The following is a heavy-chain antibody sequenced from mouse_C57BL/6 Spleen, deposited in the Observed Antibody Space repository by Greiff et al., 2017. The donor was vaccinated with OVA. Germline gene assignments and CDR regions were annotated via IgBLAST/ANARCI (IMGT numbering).Heavy chain of an antibody. D-gene: IGHD1-2*01. CDR3: ARNSPITTGSTWCFDV. CDR1: GYTFTSYW. J-gene: IGHJ1*03. Sequence: QVQLQQPGAELVKPGASVKLSCKASGYTFTSYWMHWVKQRPGQGLEWIGMIHPNSGSTNYNEKFKSKATLTVDNASSTAYMQLSSLTSEDSAVYDCARNSPITTGSTWCFDVWGTGTTVTGSS. V-gene: IGHV1-64*01. CDR2: IHPNSGST.